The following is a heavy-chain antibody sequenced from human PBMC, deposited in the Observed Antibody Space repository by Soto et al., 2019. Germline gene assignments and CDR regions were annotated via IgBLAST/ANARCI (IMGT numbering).Heavy chain of an antibody. CDR3: ARERVRDFWRVSSLRRHLGRINWFDP. CDR2: INHSGST. CDR1: GGSFSGYY. D-gene: IGHD3-3*01. Sequence: QVQLQQWGAGLLKPSETLSLTCAVYGGSFSGYYWSWIRQPPGKGLEWIGEINHSGSTNYNPSLKSRVNISVDTSKNQFSLKLSSVTAADTAVYYCARERVRDFWRVSSLRRHLGRINWFDPWGQGTLVTVSS. J-gene: IGHJ5*02. V-gene: IGHV4-34*01.